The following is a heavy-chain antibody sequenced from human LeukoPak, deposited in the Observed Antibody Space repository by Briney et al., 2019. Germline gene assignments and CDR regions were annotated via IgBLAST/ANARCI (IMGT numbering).Heavy chain of an antibody. V-gene: IGHV5-51*01. Sequence: GESLQISCKASGYTYSDYWIGWVRQKPGEGLEWMGIAYAGGTEARYSPSFQGQVTISVDKSITTAYLEWDSLKASDTAMYYCARPGTTKTIQMGDAFDVWGQGTMVVVSS. CDR1: GYTYSDYW. J-gene: IGHJ3*01. D-gene: IGHD3-3*01. CDR2: AYAGGTEA. CDR3: ARPGTTKTIQMGDAFDV.